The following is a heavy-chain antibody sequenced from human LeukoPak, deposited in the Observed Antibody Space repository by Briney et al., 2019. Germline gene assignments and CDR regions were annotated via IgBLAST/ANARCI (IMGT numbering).Heavy chain of an antibody. V-gene: IGHV3-21*01. CDR3: VRGHSSTGCYNP. Sequence: GGSLRLSCAASGFTFRNYNMTWVRQAPGKGLEWVSSITHDSSFMHYADSVKGRFTISRDNTNNSLYLQMNSLRVEDTALYYCVRGHSSTGCYNPWGQGTLVTVSS. CDR2: ITHDSSFM. J-gene: IGHJ5*02. D-gene: IGHD2-2*02. CDR1: GFTFRNYN.